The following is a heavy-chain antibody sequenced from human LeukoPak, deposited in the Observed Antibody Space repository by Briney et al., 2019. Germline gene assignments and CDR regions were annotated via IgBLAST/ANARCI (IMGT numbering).Heavy chain of an antibody. Sequence: LGGSLRLSCAASGLIFSSYGMHWVRQAPGKGLEWVAVIWYDGSNKYYADSVKGRFTISRDNSKNTLYLQMNSLRGEDTAVYYCARGSYTSSWYGVFDYWGQGTLVTVSS. CDR3: ARGSYTSSWYGVFDY. V-gene: IGHV3-33*01. J-gene: IGHJ4*02. D-gene: IGHD6-13*01. CDR2: IWYDGSNK. CDR1: GLIFSSYG.